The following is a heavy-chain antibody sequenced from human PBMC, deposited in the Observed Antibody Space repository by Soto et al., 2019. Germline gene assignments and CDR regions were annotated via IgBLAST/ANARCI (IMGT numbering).Heavy chain of an antibody. Sequence: PGGSLRLSCAASGFTFSSYGMHWVRQAPGKGLEWVAVISYDGSNKYYADSVKGRFTISRDNSKNTLYLQMNSLRAEDTAVYYCAKAYRGWETAYYFDYWGQGTLVTVSS. V-gene: IGHV3-30*18. CDR3: AKAYRGWETAYYFDY. CDR2: ISYDGSNK. D-gene: IGHD6-19*01. J-gene: IGHJ4*02. CDR1: GFTFSSYG.